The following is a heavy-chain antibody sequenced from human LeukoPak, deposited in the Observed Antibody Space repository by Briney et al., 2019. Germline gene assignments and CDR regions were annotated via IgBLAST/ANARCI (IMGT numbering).Heavy chain of an antibody. Sequence: PGGSLRLSCAASGFTFSSYRMNWVRQAPGKGLEWVSSISSSSSYIYYADSVKGRFTISRDNTKNSLYLQMHSLRAEDTAVYYCARDGTGIVYYYAMDVWAKGPRSPSP. J-gene: IGHJ6*02. V-gene: IGHV3-21*01. CDR1: GFTFSSYR. D-gene: IGHD3/OR15-3a*01. CDR2: ISSSSSYI. CDR3: ARDGTGIVYYYAMDV.